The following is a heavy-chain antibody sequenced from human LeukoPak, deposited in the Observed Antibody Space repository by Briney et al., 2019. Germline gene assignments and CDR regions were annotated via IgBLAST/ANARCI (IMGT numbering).Heavy chain of an antibody. Sequence: GGSLRLSCAASGFTFSTYDMHWVRQAIGKGLEWVSGIASAGDTFYSGSVKGRFTISRENAKKSSYLQVNSLGAGDTAVYYCARGGELGFDTWGQGTLVTVSS. CDR3: ARGGELGFDT. CDR1: GFTFSTYD. D-gene: IGHD1-7*01. CDR2: IASAGDT. J-gene: IGHJ5*02. V-gene: IGHV3-13*01.